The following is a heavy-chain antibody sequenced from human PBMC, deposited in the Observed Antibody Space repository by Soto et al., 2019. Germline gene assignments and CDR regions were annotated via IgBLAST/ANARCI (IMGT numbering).Heavy chain of an antibody. V-gene: IGHV3-23*01. J-gene: IGHJ4*02. CDR3: AKDGGSYRYFDY. CDR1: GFTFSSYA. D-gene: IGHD1-26*01. CDR2: ISGSGGST. Sequence: PGGSLRLSCAASGFTFSSYAMSWVRQAPGKGLEWVSAISGSGGSTYDADSVKGRFTISRDNSNKTLYLQMNSLRAEDTAVYYCAKDGGSYRYFDYWGQGTLVTVS.